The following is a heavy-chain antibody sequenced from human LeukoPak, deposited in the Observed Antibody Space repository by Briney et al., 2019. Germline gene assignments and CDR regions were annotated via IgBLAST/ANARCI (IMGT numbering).Heavy chain of an antibody. Sequence: GGSLRLSCAPSGFTVSSNYVNWVRQAPGKGLEWVSVIYNVVTIHYADSVEGRFTISSDNSKNTVYLQMNSLRAEDTAVYYCILTMVTTSVEYWGQGTLVTVSS. CDR3: ILTMVTTSVEY. CDR1: GFTVSSNY. V-gene: IGHV3-53*01. D-gene: IGHD4-17*01. J-gene: IGHJ4*02. CDR2: IYNVVTI.